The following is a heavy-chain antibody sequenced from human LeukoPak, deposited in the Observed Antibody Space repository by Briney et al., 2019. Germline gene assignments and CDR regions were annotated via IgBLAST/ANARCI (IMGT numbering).Heavy chain of an antibody. J-gene: IGHJ4*02. Sequence: SETLSLNCTLSLDSTTSNFWSWVRQPPGKGLEWIGEIHRSGSTNYNPSLQSRVTISIDRSKNQIALELSSVTAADTAVYYCAREIVGGFNPGAYWAQGTLLTVSS. CDR1: LDSTTSNF. CDR2: IHRSGST. CDR3: AREIVGGFNPGAY. V-gene: IGHV4-4*02. D-gene: IGHD1-14*01.